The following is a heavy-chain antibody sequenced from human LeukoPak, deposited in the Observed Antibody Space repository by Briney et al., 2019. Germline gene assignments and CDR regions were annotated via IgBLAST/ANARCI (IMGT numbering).Heavy chain of an antibody. CDR1: GYSFTNYN. CDR3: ASASYYYDSSGYPD. CDR2: IKPSGGDT. D-gene: IGHD3-22*01. V-gene: IGHV1-46*01. Sequence: ASAKVSCKTSGYSFTNYNLHWVRQAPGQRLEWMGIIKPSGGDTNYAQKFQGRVFMTRDTSISTAYMELSRLRSDDAAVYYCASASYYYDSSGYPDWGQGTLVTVSS. J-gene: IGHJ4*02.